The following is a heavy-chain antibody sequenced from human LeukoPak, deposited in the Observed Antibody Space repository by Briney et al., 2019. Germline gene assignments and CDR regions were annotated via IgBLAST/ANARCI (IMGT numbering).Heavy chain of an antibody. J-gene: IGHJ6*02. Sequence: GGSLRLSCAASGFTFGSYGMHWVRQAPGKGLEWVAVIWYDGSNKYYADSVKGRFTISRDNSKNTLYLQMNSLRAEDTAVYYCARDPAYGDYASNYYYYYGMDVWGQGTTVTVSS. CDR2: IWYDGSNK. CDR1: GFTFGSYG. D-gene: IGHD4-17*01. CDR3: ARDPAYGDYASNYYYYYGMDV. V-gene: IGHV3-33*01.